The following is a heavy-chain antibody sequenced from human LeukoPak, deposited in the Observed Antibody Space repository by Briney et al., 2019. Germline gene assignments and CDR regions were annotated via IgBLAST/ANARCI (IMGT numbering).Heavy chain of an antibody. J-gene: IGHJ4*02. CDR3: ARDSPSGSYGY. D-gene: IGHD1-26*01. V-gene: IGHV3-7*05. CDR1: EFTFSSSW. Sequence: GGSLRLSCAASEFTFSSSWMTWVRQAPGKGLEWVANIKQDGSAKYYVDSVKGRFTISRDNAKNSLYLQMNSLRAEDTAGYYCARDSPSGSYGYWGQGTLVTVSS. CDR2: IKQDGSAK.